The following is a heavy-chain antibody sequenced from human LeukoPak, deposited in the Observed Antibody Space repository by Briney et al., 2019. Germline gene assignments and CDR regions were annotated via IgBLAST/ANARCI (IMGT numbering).Heavy chain of an antibody. Sequence: GGSLRLSCAASGFTFSRFWMSWVRQAPRKGLEWVANIKHDGSEEYYVDSVKGRFTISRDNAKNSLFLQMNSLRAEDTAVYYCARDVVGATDYWGQGTLVTVSS. CDR2: IKHDGSEE. CDR1: GFTFSRFW. V-gene: IGHV3-7*01. D-gene: IGHD1-26*01. J-gene: IGHJ4*02. CDR3: ARDVVGATDY.